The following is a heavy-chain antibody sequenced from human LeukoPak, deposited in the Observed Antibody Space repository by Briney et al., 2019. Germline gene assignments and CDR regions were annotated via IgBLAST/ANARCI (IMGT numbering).Heavy chain of an antibody. CDR1: GFTVSYNY. CDR2: IYSGGDT. J-gene: IGHJ6*03. V-gene: IGHV3-53*01. D-gene: IGHD2-2*01. Sequence: GGSLRLSCAASGFTVSYNYMSWVRQAPGKGLEWVSVIYSGGDTYYADSVKGRFTISRDYSKNTLYPQMNSLRAEDTAVYYCARGYCSSTSCYEDYYYHYMDVWGKGTTVTVSS. CDR3: ARGYCSSTSCYEDYYYHYMDV.